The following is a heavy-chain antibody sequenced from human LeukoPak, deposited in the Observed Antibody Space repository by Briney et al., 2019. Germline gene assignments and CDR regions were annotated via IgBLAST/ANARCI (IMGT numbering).Heavy chain of an antibody. CDR2: IKHDGSEE. Sequence: GGSLRLSCVASGLSISGQWMNWVRQASGQGLEWVANIKHDGSEEHYVDSVKGRFTISRDDGRNSVSQQMNSVRAEDTAVYYCGYTNNFYHWGQGTLVVVSS. V-gene: IGHV3-7*01. J-gene: IGHJ4*02. D-gene: IGHD3-16*02. CDR1: GLSISGQW. CDR3: GYTNNFYH.